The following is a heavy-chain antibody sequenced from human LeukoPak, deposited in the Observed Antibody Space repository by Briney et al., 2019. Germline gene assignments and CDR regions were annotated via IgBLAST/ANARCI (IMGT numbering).Heavy chain of an antibody. V-gene: IGHV3-30*18. J-gene: IGHJ4*02. Sequence: GGSLRLSCAASGFTFSSYGMHWVRQAPGKGLEWVAVISYDGSNKYYADSVKGRFTISRDNSKNTLYLQMNSLRAEDTAVYYCAKDTDDFWSGLLDYWGQGTLVTVSS. D-gene: IGHD3-3*01. CDR2: ISYDGSNK. CDR3: AKDTDDFWSGLLDY. CDR1: GFTFSSYG.